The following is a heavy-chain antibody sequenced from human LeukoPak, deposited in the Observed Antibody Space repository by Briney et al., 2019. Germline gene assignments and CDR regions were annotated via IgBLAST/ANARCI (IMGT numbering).Heavy chain of an antibody. J-gene: IGHJ3*02. Sequence: PSETLSLTCTVSGGSISSGDYYWSWIRQPPGKGLEWIGDIYYSGSTYYNPSLKSRVTISVDTPKHQFSLKLSSVTAADTAVYYCARDSSDTAMVASDAFDIWGQGTMVTVSS. D-gene: IGHD5-18*01. CDR3: ARDSSDTAMVASDAFDI. CDR2: IYYSGST. V-gene: IGHV4-30-4*08. CDR1: GGSISSGDYY.